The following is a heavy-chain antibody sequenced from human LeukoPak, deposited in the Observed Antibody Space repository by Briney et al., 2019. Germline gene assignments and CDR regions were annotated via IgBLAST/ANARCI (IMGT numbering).Heavy chain of an antibody. CDR1: GVTFSDYY. CDR3: AGGGDYYFDY. J-gene: IGHJ4*02. Sequence: GGSLRLSCAATGVTFSDYYMSLIRQAPGKGLEWVSYISSSGSTIYYADSVKGRFTISRDNAKNSLYLQMNSLRAEDTAVYYRAGGGDYYFDYWGQGTLVTVSS. D-gene: IGHD2-21*02. CDR2: ISSSGSTI. V-gene: IGHV3-11*01.